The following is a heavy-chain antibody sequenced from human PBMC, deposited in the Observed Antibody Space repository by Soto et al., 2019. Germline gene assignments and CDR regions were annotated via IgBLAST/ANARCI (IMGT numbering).Heavy chain of an antibody. V-gene: IGHV3-23*01. CDR2: ISGSGGST. D-gene: IGHD5-18*01. CDR1: GFTFSSYA. CDR3: ANDRYRYGNFCY. Sequence: EVQLLESGGGLVQPGGSLRLSCAASGFTFSSYAMSWVRQAPGKGLEWVSAISGSGGSTYYADSVKGRFTISRDNSKNSVYLQLNSLRAGGMAVYYCANDRYRYGNFCYWGLGTLVTVSS. J-gene: IGHJ4*02.